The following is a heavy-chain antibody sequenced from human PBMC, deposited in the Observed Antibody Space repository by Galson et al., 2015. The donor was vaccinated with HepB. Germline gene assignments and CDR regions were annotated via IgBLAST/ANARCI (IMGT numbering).Heavy chain of an antibody. Sequence: SVKVSCKASGYTFTYRYLHWVRQAPGQALEWMGWITPFNGNTNYAQKFQDRVTITRDRSMSTAYMELSSLRSEDTAMYYCATNNWGTSWYYFGYWGQGTLVTVSS. D-gene: IGHD6-13*01. V-gene: IGHV1-45*02. CDR3: ATNNWGTSWYYFGY. CDR2: ITPFNGNT. J-gene: IGHJ4*02. CDR1: GYTFTYRY.